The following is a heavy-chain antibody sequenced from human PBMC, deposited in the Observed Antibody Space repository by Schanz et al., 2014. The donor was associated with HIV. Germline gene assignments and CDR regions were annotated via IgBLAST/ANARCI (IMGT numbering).Heavy chain of an antibody. J-gene: IGHJ4*02. CDR1: GYSFSSYG. CDR2: ISVYHNKT. CDR3: ARGALYYYDSTGYYHLDY. Sequence: QAQLVQSGAEVKKPGASVKVSCKASGYSFSSYGLSWVRQAPGQGLEWMGWISVYHNKTNYAQKLQGRVTMTTDTSTSTAYMELRSLRSDDTAVYYCARGALYYYDSTGYYHLDYWGQGTLVTVSS. D-gene: IGHD3-22*01. V-gene: IGHV1-18*01.